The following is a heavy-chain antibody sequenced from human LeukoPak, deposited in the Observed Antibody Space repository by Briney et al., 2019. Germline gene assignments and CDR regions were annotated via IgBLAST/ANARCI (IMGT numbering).Heavy chain of an antibody. CDR1: GGSISSSSYY. V-gene: IGHV4-39*01. CDR2: IYYSGST. CDR3: ARLRQWLVRTWFDP. D-gene: IGHD6-19*01. Sequence: PSETLSLTCTVSGGSISSSSYYWGWIRQPPGKGLEWIGSIYYSGSTYYNPSLKSRVTISVDTSKNQSSLKLSSVTAADTAVYYCARLRQWLVRTWFDPWGQGTLVTVSS. J-gene: IGHJ5*02.